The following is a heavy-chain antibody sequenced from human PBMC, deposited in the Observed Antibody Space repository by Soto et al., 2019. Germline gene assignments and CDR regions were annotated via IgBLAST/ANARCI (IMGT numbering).Heavy chain of an antibody. CDR2: INHSGST. Sequence: SETLSLTCAVYGGSFSGYYWSWIRQPPGKGLEWIGEINHSGSTNYNPSLKSRVTISVDTSKNQFSLKLSSVTAADTAVYYCARVGSRRASYGMDVWGQGTTVTVS. CDR3: ARVGSRRASYGMDV. CDR1: GGSFSGYY. V-gene: IGHV4-34*01. J-gene: IGHJ6*02.